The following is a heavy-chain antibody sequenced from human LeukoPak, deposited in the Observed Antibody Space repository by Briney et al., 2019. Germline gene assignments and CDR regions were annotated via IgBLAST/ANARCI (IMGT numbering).Heavy chain of an antibody. Sequence: PGGSLRLSCAASGFTFSSYAMSWVRQAPGKGLEWVSAISGSGGSTYYADSVKGRFTISRDNSKNTLYLQMNSLRAEDTAVYYCAKLRYYGSSGPYYMDVWGKGTTVTVSS. D-gene: IGHD3-22*01. CDR3: AKLRYYGSSGPYYMDV. CDR2: ISGSGGST. V-gene: IGHV3-23*01. J-gene: IGHJ6*03. CDR1: GFTFSSYA.